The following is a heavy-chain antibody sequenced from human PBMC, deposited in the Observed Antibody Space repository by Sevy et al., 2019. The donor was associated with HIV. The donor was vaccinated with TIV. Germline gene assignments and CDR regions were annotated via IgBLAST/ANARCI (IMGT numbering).Heavy chain of an antibody. J-gene: IGHJ3*02. D-gene: IGHD1-26*01. Sequence: GESLKISCKGSGYSFTSYCIGWVRQMPGKGLEWVGIIYPGGSDTRDGPSFQGQVTISADKSISTAYLKWSSLKASDTAMCYCARPGGGYLGDAFDIWGQGTMVTVSS. CDR2: IYPGGSDT. V-gene: IGHV5-51*01. CDR1: GYSFTSYC. CDR3: ARPGGGYLGDAFDI.